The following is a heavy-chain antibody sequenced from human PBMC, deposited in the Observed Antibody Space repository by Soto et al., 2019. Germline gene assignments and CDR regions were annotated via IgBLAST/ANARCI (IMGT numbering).Heavy chain of an antibody. CDR3: ARGYDILSGSYLFDY. CDR1: GYTFSSYA. J-gene: IGHJ4*02. D-gene: IGHD3-9*01. Sequence: QVQLVQSGVEVKKPGASVKVSCKASGYTFSSYAISWVRQAPGQGLEWMAWITAYNGNTKFAQKFQGRVTMTTDTSTSTAYMELRILRSDYTAVYYCARGYDILSGSYLFDYWGQGTLVTVSS. V-gene: IGHV1-18*01. CDR2: ITAYNGNT.